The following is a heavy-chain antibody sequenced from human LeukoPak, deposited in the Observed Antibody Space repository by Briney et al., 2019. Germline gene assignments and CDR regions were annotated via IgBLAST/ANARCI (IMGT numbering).Heavy chain of an antibody. J-gene: IGHJ6*02. D-gene: IGHD1-26*01. CDR3: ARDGKISPYSGLDV. V-gene: IGHV4-59*02. CDR1: GGSVSYYY. CDR2: IYYSGST. Sequence: PSETLSLTCTVSGGSVSYYYWSWIWHPPGKGLEWIGYIYYSGSTDYNPSLKSRVTISIDTSNNQFSLELTSVTAADTAVYFCARDGKISPYSGLDVWGQGITVTVSS.